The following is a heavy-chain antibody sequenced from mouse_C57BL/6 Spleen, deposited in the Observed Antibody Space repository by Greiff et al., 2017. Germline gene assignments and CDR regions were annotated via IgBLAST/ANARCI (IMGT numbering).Heavy chain of an antibody. V-gene: IGHV5-2*01. J-gene: IGHJ3*01. D-gene: IGHD2-1*01. CDR2: INSDGGST. CDR3: ARHVGNFAWFAY. CDR1: EYEFPSHD. Sequence: EVQLVESGGGLVQPGESLKLSCESNEYEFPSHDMSWVRKTPEKRLELVAAINSDGGSTYYPDTMERRFIISRDTTKNTLYLQMSSLRSEETALYYCARHVGNFAWFAYWGQGTLVTVSA.